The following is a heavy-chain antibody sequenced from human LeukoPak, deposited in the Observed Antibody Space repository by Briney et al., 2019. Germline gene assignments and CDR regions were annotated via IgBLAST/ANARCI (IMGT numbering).Heavy chain of an antibody. CDR1: GFTFSSYG. Sequence: GGSLRLSCAASGFTFSSYGMSWVRQAPGKGLEWVSAISGSGGSTYYADSVKGRFTISRDNSKNTLYLQMNSLRAEDTAVYYCAKGGGDYYYDSSGYLVYWGQGTLVTVSS. CDR2: ISGSGGST. CDR3: AKGGGDYYYDSSGYLVY. V-gene: IGHV3-23*01. D-gene: IGHD3-22*01. J-gene: IGHJ4*02.